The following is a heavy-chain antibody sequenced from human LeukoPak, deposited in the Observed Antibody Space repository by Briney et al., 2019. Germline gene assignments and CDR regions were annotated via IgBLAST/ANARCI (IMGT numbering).Heavy chain of an antibody. Sequence: GGSLRLSCAASGFTFSDYYMSWIRQAPGKGLEWVSYISSSANTIYYADSVKGRFTISRDNAKNSLYLQMNSLRAADTAVYYCARPIYSGNFYYYGMDVWGQGTTVTVSS. CDR2: ISSSANTI. J-gene: IGHJ6*02. CDR3: ARPIYSGNFYYYGMDV. V-gene: IGHV3-11*01. CDR1: GFTFSDYY. D-gene: IGHD1-26*01.